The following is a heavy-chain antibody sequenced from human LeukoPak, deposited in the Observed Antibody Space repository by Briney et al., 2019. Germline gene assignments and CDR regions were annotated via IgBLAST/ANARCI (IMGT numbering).Heavy chain of an antibody. D-gene: IGHD5-12*01. V-gene: IGHV1-2*02. CDR2: INPNSGGT. CDR1: GYTFTGYY. J-gene: IGHJ4*02. Sequence: GASVKVSCKASGYTFTGYYMHWVRQAPGQGLEWMGWINPNSGGTNYARKFQGRVAMTRDTSISTAYMELSRLRSDDTAVYYCASDSSATGYSGPHYFGYWGQGTLVTVSS. CDR3: ASDSSATGYSGPHYFGY.